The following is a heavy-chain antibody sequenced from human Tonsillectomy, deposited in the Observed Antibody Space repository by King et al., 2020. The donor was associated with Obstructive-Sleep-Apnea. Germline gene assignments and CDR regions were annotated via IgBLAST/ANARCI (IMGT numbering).Heavy chain of an antibody. CDR3: ARGSGNYYDSRGYYYPFDY. V-gene: IGHV3-53*04. D-gene: IGHD3-22*01. J-gene: IGHJ4*02. Sequence: VQLVESGGGLVQAGGSLRLSCTASGFTVSSNYMSWVRQAPGKGLEWVSVIYSGGSTYYADSVKGRFTISRHNSNNTVYLQMNSLRTEDTAVYFCARGSGNYYDSRGYYYPFDYWGQGTLVTVSS. CDR1: GFTVSSNY. CDR2: IYSGGST.